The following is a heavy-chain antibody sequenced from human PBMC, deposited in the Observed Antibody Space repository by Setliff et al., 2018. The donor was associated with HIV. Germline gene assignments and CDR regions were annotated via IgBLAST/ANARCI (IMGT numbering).Heavy chain of an antibody. Sequence: PSETLSLTCAVYGGSVSGYYWSWIRQPPGKGLEWIGEINHSGSTNYNPSLKSRVTISIDTSKNQFSLKLNSVTAADTAVYYCARGTSAPGDYWGQGSLVTVSS. J-gene: IGHJ4*02. CDR3: ARGTSAPGDY. V-gene: IGHV4-34*01. CDR2: INHSGST. CDR1: GGSVSGYY.